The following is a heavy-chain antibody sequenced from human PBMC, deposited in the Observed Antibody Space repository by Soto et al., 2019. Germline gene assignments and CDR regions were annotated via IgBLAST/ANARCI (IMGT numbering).Heavy chain of an antibody. J-gene: IGHJ5*02. Sequence: PSQTLSLTCAISGDSVSSNSAAWNWIRQSPSRGLEWLGRTYYRSKWYNDYAVSVKSRITINPDTSKHQFSLQLNSVTPEDTACFYLARDGAVAGPNCFAPGGRETLVTV. CDR1: GDSVSSNSAA. CDR3: ARDGAVAGPNCFAP. CDR2: TYYRSKWYN. V-gene: IGHV6-1*01. D-gene: IGHD6-19*01.